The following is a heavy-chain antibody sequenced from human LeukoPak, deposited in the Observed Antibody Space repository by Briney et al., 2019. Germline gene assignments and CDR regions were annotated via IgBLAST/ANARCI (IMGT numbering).Heavy chain of an antibody. V-gene: IGHV1-2*02. J-gene: IGHJ4*02. Sequence: ASVKVSCKASGYTFTGYYMHWVRQAPGQGLEWMGWINPNSGGTNYAQKFQGRVTMTRDTSISTAYMELSRLRSDDTAVYYCARDLFPRGRSSGWYIFDYWGQGTLVTVSS. CDR3: ARDLFPRGRSSGWYIFDY. CDR1: GYTFTGYY. D-gene: IGHD6-19*01. CDR2: INPNSGGT.